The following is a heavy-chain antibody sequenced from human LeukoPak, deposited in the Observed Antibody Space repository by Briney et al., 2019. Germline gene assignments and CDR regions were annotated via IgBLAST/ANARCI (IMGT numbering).Heavy chain of an antibody. J-gene: IGHJ4*02. V-gene: IGHV1-2*02. CDR2: INPTSGGT. CDR3: ARTSIAARRADFDY. Sequence: ASVKVSCKTSGYTFTDYYIHRLRQAPGQGFEWMGWINPTSGGTSYAQKFQGRVTLTRDTPTRTAYMELNRLTSDDTAVYYCARTSIAARRADFDYWGQGTVVTVSS. D-gene: IGHD6-6*01. CDR1: GYTFTDYY.